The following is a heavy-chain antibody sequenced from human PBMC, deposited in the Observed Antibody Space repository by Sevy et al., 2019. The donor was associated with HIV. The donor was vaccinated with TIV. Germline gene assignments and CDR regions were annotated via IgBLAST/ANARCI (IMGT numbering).Heavy chain of an antibody. J-gene: IGHJ5*02. CDR1: GFTFSSYW. V-gene: IGHV3-74*01. CDR2: IKSDGSST. CDR3: ARDRSGSYHISDNWFDP. D-gene: IGHD1-26*01. Sequence: GGSLRLSCAASGFTFSSYWMHWVRQVPGKGLVWVSRIKSDGSSTSYADSVKGRFTISRDNAKNTLYLQMNSLRAEDTAVYYCARDRSGSYHISDNWFDPWGQGTLVTVSS.